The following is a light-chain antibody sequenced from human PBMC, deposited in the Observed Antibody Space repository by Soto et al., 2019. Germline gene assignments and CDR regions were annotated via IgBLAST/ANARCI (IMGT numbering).Light chain of an antibody. CDR3: QKYSSAPFT. V-gene: IGKV1-27*01. CDR1: QGISNH. CDR2: DAS. Sequence: DIPMTQSPSSLSASVGDRVTITCRASQGISNHLVWYQQKPGKVPKLLIYDASTLQSGVPSRFSGSGSGTDFTLTISSLQPEDVATYYCQKYSSAPFTFGPGTKVDIK. J-gene: IGKJ3*01.